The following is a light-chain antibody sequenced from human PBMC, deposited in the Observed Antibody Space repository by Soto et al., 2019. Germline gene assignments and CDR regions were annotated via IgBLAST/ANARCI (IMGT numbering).Light chain of an antibody. Sequence: EMVLTQSPGTLALSTGERASLSCRVSQSVSSSFLAWYEQKVGQAPRLLIYGASSRATGIPDRFSGSGSGTDLTPSISRLEPEAFAVYYCQQYGSSPRTFGQGTRLEIK. V-gene: IGKV3-20*01. CDR3: QQYGSSPRT. CDR1: QSVSSSF. CDR2: GAS. J-gene: IGKJ5*01.